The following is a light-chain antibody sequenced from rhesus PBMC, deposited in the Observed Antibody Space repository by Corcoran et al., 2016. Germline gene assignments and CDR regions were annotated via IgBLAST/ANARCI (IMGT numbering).Light chain of an antibody. V-gene: IGKV3-24*01. CDR1: QSVSSS. J-gene: IGKJ4*01. CDR2: GAS. CDR3: LQHSNWPHT. Sequence: EIVMTQSPATLPLSPGERATLSCRASQSVSSSLAWYQQKPGQAPRPLVYGASSRATGIPDRFSGRGSGTDFTLTVSSLRPEDVAVYYCLQHSNWPHTFGGGTKVELK.